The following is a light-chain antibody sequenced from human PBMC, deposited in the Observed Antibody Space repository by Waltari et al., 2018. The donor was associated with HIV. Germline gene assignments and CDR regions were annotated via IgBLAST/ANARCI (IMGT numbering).Light chain of an antibody. J-gene: IGLJ1*01. CDR3: QVCDTSNDHPYV. Sequence: SYVLTQPPSVSVAPGQTASITCGGNNIGSKGVHCYQQKPGQAPVLVVYDDSGRPSRIPERFSGSNSGNTATLTISTVEAGDEADYYCQVCDTSNDHPYVFGTGTKVTVL. V-gene: IGLV3-21*02. CDR2: DDS. CDR1: NIGSKG.